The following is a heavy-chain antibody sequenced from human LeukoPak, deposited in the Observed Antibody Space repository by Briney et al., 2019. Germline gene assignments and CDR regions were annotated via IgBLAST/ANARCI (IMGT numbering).Heavy chain of an antibody. V-gene: IGHV4-59*01. CDR1: GGSISSYY. CDR2: IYYSGST. D-gene: IGHD1-26*01. J-gene: IGHJ6*03. Sequence: PSETLSLTCTVSGGSISSYYWSWIRQPPGKGLEWIGYIYYSGSTNYNPSLKSRVTISVDTSKSQFSLKLSSVTAADTAVYYCARGIVGAAGYYMDVWGKGTTVTVSS. CDR3: ARGIVGAAGYYMDV.